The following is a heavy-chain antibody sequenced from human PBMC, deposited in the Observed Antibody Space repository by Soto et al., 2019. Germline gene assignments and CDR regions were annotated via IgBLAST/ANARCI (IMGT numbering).Heavy chain of an antibody. V-gene: IGHV3-30-3*01. D-gene: IGHD3-22*01. Sequence: GGSLRLSCGASGFTFISYAMHWGRQTPGKGLEWVAVISYDGANQYYADSVKGRFTISRDTSKNTLYLQMNSLRADDTAVYYCARGDNFYDSSGYYYWGQGTLVTVSS. J-gene: IGHJ4*02. CDR2: ISYDGANQ. CDR1: GFTFISYA. CDR3: ARGDNFYDSSGYYY.